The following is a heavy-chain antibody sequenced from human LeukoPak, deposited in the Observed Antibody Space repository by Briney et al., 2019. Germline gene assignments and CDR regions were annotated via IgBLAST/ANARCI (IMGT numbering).Heavy chain of an antibody. J-gene: IGHJ4*02. CDR1: GFTVSSNY. CDR3: ARGDSSSYFDY. Sequence: GGSLRLSCAASGFTVSSNYMSWVSQAPGKGLEWVSVIYSGGSTYYADSVKGRFTISRDNSKNTLYLQMNSLRAEDTAVYYCARGDSSSYFDYWGQGTLVTVSS. V-gene: IGHV3-66*01. CDR2: IYSGGST. D-gene: IGHD6-13*01.